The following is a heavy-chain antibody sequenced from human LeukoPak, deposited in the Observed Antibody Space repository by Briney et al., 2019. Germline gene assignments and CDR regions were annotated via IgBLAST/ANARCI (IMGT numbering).Heavy chain of an antibody. CDR2: IYSGGST. D-gene: IGHD3-10*01. V-gene: IGHV3-66*01. CDR1: GFNLNNYA. J-gene: IGHJ4*02. Sequence: GGSLRLSCVTSGFNLNNYAMSWVRQAPGKGVEWVSVIYSGGSTYYADSVKGRFTISRDNSKNTLYLQMNSLRAEDTAVYYCARGLLWFGDVDYWGQGTLVTVSS. CDR3: ARGLLWFGDVDY.